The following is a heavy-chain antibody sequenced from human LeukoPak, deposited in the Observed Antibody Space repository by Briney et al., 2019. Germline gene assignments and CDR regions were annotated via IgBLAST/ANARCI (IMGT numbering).Heavy chain of an antibody. D-gene: IGHD3-22*01. CDR1: GYTFTGYY. J-gene: IGHJ4*02. CDR2: INPNSGGT. CDR3: ARGLGMVVVITGYFDY. Sequence: GASVKVSCKASGYTFTGYYMHWVRQAPGQGLEWMGWINPNSGGTNYAQKYQGRVTMTRDTSISTAYMELSRLRSDDTAVYYCARGLGMVVVITGYFDYWGQGTLVTVSS. V-gene: IGHV1-2*02.